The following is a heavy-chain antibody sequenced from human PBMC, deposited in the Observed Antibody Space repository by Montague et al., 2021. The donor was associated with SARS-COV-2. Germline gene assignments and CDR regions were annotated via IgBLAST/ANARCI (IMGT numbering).Heavy chain of an antibody. Sequence: SETLSLTCAVYGGSFSGYYWSWIRQPPGKGLEWIGEINHSGSTNYNPSLKSRVTISVDTSKNQFSLKLSSVTAADTAVYYCARRGRLGYRTIAAAGTYWYFDLWGRGTLVTVSP. J-gene: IGHJ2*01. CDR1: GGSFSGYY. V-gene: IGHV4-34*01. CDR2: INHSGST. CDR3: ARRGRLGYRTIAAAGTYWYFDL. D-gene: IGHD6-13*01.